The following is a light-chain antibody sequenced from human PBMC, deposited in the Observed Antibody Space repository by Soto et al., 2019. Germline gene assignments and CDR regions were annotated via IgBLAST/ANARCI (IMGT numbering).Light chain of an antibody. CDR2: EVI. CDR1: SSDVGGYDY. Sequence: QSALTQPASVSGSPGQSITISCIGTSSDVGGYDYVSWYQQNPGKAPKLIIYEVINRPSGVSSRFSGSKSGNTASLTISELQAEDEADYYCSSYTSDSTHVFGSGTKLTVL. V-gene: IGLV2-14*01. CDR3: SSYTSDSTHV. J-gene: IGLJ1*01.